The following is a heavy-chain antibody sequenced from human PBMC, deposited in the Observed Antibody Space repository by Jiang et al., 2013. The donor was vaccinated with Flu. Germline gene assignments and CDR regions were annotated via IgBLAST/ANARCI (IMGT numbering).Heavy chain of an antibody. D-gene: IGHD4-17*01. CDR1: GYTFSNYW. CDR2: IYPADSDT. CDR3: ARRWTTAVTSAFDI. V-gene: IGHV5-51*01. J-gene: IGHJ3*02. Sequence: GAEVKKPGESLKISCKGSGYTFSNYWIAWVRQMPGKGLEWMGIIYPADSDTRYSPSFQGQVIISADKSISTAYLQWSSLKASDTAMYYCARRWTTAVTSAFDIVGPRDNGHRLF.